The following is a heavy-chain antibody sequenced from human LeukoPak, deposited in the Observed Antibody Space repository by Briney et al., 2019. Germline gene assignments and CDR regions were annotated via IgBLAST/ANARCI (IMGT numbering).Heavy chain of an antibody. CDR3: AELGITMIGGV. D-gene: IGHD3-10*02. CDR2: ISSSGSTI. CDR1: GFTFSSYE. V-gene: IGHV3-48*03. Sequence: GGSLRLSCAASGFTFSSYEMNWVRQAPGKGLEGVSYISSSGSTIYYADSVKGQFTISRDNAKNSLYLQMNSLRAEGTAVYYCAELGITMIGGVWGKGTTVTISS. J-gene: IGHJ6*04.